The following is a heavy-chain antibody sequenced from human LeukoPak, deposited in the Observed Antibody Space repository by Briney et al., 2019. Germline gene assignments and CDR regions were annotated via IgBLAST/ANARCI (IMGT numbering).Heavy chain of an antibody. V-gene: IGHV1-46*01. J-gene: IGHJ5*02. CDR1: GYTFTGYY. CDR2: INPSGGST. D-gene: IGHD3/OR15-3a*01. Sequence: ASVKVSCKASGYTFTGYYMHWVRQAPGQGLEWMGIINPSGGSTNYAQNFQGRVTMTRDMSTSTVYMELSSLRSEDTAVYYCAREAVTIFALVRTQTTKSPHRFDPWGQGTLVTVSS. CDR3: AREAVTIFALVRTQTTKSPHRFDP.